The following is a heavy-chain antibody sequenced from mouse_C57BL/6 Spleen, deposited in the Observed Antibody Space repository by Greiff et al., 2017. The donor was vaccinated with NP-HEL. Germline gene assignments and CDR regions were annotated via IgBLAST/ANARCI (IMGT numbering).Heavy chain of an antibody. CDR1: GFNIKDDY. D-gene: IGHD1-1*01. J-gene: IGHJ3*01. V-gene: IGHV14-4*01. CDR2: IDPENGDT. Sequence: EVQLQQSGAELVRPGASVKLSCTASGFNIKDDYMHWVKQRPEQGLEWIGWIDPENGDTEYASKFQGKATITADTSSNTAYLQLSSLTSEDTAVYYCTTSYGSSYWAYWGQGTLVTVSA. CDR3: TTSYGSSYWAY.